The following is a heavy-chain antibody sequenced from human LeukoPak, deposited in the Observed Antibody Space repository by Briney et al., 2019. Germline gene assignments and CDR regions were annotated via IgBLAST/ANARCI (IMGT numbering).Heavy chain of an antibody. CDR2: IRDSGTFT. Sequence: GGSLRLSCAASGFTFSGYAMSWVRQAPGKGLEWVSAIRDSGTFTYYTDSVKGRFTISRDNSKSTLYLEMNSLGVEDTAVYYCAKVGLGFYYGMDVWGQGTTVVVTS. V-gene: IGHV3-23*01. J-gene: IGHJ6*02. CDR3: AKVGLGFYYGMDV. D-gene: IGHD3-16*01. CDR1: GFTFSGYA.